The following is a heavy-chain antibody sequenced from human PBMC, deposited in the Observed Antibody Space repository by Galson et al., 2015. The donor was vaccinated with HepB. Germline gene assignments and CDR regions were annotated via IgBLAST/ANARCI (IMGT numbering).Heavy chain of an antibody. V-gene: IGHV1-18*04. CDR2: ISAYNGNT. D-gene: IGHD6-19*01. CDR3: ARGLPMEYSSGWYPGDY. J-gene: IGHJ4*02. Sequence: SVKVSCKASGYTFTSYGISWVRQAPGQGLEWMGWISAYNGNTNYAQKLQGRVTMTTDTSTSTAYMELRSLRSDDTAVYYCARGLPMEYSSGWYPGDYWGQGTLVTVSS. CDR1: GYTFTSYG.